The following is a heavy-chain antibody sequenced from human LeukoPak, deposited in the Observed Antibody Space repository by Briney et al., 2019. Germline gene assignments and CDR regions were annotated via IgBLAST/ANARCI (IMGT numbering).Heavy chain of an antibody. Sequence: GGSLRLSCAASGFTFSNGWMSWVRQAPGKGLEWVGHIKSNTDGGTTDYGAPVKGRFTISRDDSKNTLYLQMNSLKTEDTAVYYCARDGDNSIDLDYWGQGTLVTVSS. V-gene: IGHV3-15*01. CDR1: GFTFSNGW. J-gene: IGHJ4*02. CDR3: ARDGDNSIDLDY. CDR2: IKSNTDGGTT. D-gene: IGHD5-24*01.